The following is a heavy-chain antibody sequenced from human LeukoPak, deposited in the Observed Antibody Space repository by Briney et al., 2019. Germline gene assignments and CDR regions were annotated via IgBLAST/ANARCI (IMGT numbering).Heavy chain of an antibody. CDR3: ARRCGDSSSWYLGWFDP. CDR1: GYTFTSYD. Sequence: GASVKVSCKASGYTFTSYDINWVRQATGQGLEWMGWTNPNSGNTGYAQKFQGRVTMTRNTSISTAYMELSSLRSEDTAVYYCARRCGDSSSWYLGWFDPWGQGTLVTVSS. V-gene: IGHV1-8*01. CDR2: TNPNSGNT. J-gene: IGHJ5*02. D-gene: IGHD6-13*01.